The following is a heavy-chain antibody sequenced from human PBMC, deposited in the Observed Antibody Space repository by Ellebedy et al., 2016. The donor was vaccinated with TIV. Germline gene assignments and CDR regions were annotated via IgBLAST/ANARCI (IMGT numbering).Heavy chain of an antibody. V-gene: IGHV1-46*01. D-gene: IGHD3-9*01. Sequence: ASVKVSCKTSGYTFTSYYMPWVRQAPGQGLEWMGTIDPIGGTTSYAQKFQGRVTMTRDTSTSTVYMELSSLRSEDTAVYYCARAPYDILTGSYTGFEYWGQGTLVTVSS. CDR3: ARAPYDILTGSYTGFEY. CDR1: GYTFTSYY. J-gene: IGHJ4*02. CDR2: IDPIGGTT.